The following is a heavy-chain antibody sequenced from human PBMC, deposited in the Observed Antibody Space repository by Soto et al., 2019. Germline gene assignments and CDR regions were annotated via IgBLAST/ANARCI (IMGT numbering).Heavy chain of an antibody. CDR3: ASSFVGRAAAGTLRYFQH. CDR1: GGSISSGGYY. Sequence: SETLSLTCTVSGGSISSGGYYWSWIRQHPGKVLEWIGYIYYSGSTYYNPSLKSRVTISVDTSKNQFSLKLSSVTAADTAVYYCASSFVGRAAAGTLRYFQHWGQGTLVTVSS. CDR2: IYYSGST. V-gene: IGHV4-31*03. J-gene: IGHJ1*01. D-gene: IGHD6-13*01.